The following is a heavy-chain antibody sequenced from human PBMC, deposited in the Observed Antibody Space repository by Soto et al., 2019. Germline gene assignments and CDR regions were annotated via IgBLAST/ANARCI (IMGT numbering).Heavy chain of an antibody. D-gene: IGHD3-10*01. J-gene: IGHJ6*02. CDR3: AKTRGRGTNYYYYGMDV. CDR2: ISYDGTNK. Sequence: QVQLVESGGGVVQPGRSLRLSCAASGFTFSSYGMHWVRQAPGEGLEWVALISYDGTNKYYADSVKGRFTISRDNSKNTLYLQMNSLRPEDTAVYYCAKTRGRGTNYYYYGMDVWGQGTTVTVSS. CDR1: GFTFSSYG. V-gene: IGHV3-30*18.